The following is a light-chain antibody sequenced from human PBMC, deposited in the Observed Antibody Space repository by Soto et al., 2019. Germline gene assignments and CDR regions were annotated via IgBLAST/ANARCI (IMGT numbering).Light chain of an antibody. CDR3: QQSYSTPRYT. J-gene: IGKJ2*01. Sequence: DIQMTQSPSSQSASVGDRVTITCRASQSISSYLNWYQQKPGKAPKLLIYAASRLQSGVPSRFSGSGSGTDFTLTISSLQPEDFATYYCQQSYSTPRYTFGQGTKLEIK. V-gene: IGKV1-39*01. CDR1: QSISSY. CDR2: AAS.